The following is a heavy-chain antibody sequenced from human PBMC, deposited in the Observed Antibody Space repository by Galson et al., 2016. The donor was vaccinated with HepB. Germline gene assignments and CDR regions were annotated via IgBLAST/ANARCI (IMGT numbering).Heavy chain of an antibody. J-gene: IGHJ5*02. D-gene: IGHD6-19*01. V-gene: IGHV4-39*01. CDR2: VYYTGNT. CDR3: GRLGPAGVGHFDP. Sequence: SETLSLTCSVSSGSISSVAYYWGWIRQPPGKGMEWLGTVYYTGNTYYNSSLQSRATLSVDTSKSQFSLNLRSVTAEDTAVYYCGRLGPAGVGHFDPWGQGTLVTVSS. CDR1: SGSISSVAYY.